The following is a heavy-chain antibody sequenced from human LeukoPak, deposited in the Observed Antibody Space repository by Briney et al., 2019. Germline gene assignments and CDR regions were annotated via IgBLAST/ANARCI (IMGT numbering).Heavy chain of an antibody. J-gene: IGHJ6*03. CDR2: ISYSGST. Sequence: SVTLSLTCTVSGGSFSSYYWSWIRQPPGKGLEWIGYISYSGSTNYNPSLRSRLTMSVDTSKNQFSLNLRFVTAADTAVFYCARGFEYSTSSRLGYYYFYMDVWGIGTTVTVSS. D-gene: IGHD6-6*01. CDR1: GGSFSSYY. CDR3: ARGFEYSTSSRLGYYYFYMDV. V-gene: IGHV4-59*08.